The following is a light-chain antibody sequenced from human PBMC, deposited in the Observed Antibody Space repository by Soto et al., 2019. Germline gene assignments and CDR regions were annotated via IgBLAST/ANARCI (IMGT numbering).Light chain of an antibody. V-gene: IGLV1-40*01. CDR3: QAYDDSLTAFV. Sequence: QSVLTQPPSVSGAPGQRVTISCTGNNSNLGAGYDVHWYQQLPGAAPKLVVFGNRNRPSGVPERFSGSKSGTSASLAITGLQADDEADYYCQAYDDSLTAFVFGGGTKLTVL. CDR2: GNR. CDR1: NSNLGAGYD. J-gene: IGLJ3*02.